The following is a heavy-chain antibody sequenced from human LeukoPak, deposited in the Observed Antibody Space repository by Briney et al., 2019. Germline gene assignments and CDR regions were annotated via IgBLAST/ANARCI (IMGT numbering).Heavy chain of an antibody. Sequence: PSETLSLTCTVSGGSISSYYWSWIRQPPGKGLEWIGYIYYSGSTNYNPSLKSRVTISVDTSKNQFSLKLSSVTAADTAVYYCARSSSWYYGAAFGIWGQGTMVTVSS. CDR1: GGSISSYY. V-gene: IGHV4-59*01. D-gene: IGHD6-13*01. CDR2: IYYSGST. J-gene: IGHJ3*02. CDR3: ARSSSWYYGAAFGI.